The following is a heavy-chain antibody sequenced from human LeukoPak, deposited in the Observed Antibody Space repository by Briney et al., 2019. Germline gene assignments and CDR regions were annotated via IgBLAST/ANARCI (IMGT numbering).Heavy chain of an antibody. D-gene: IGHD5-12*01. V-gene: IGHV3-30*02. Sequence: GGSLRLSCAASGFTFSSYSMNWVRQAPGKGLEWVAFIRYDGSNKYYADSVKGRFTISRDNSKNTLYLQMNSLRAEDTAVYYCAKDFINVIVATIHYYYYMDVWGKGTTVTISS. CDR3: AKDFINVIVATIHYYYYMDV. CDR2: IRYDGSNK. J-gene: IGHJ6*03. CDR1: GFTFSSYS.